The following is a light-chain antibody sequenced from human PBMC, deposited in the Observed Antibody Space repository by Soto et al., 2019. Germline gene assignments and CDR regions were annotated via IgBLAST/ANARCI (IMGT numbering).Light chain of an antibody. CDR3: SSYTSSSTLDV. J-gene: IGLJ1*01. Sequence: QSVRTQPASVSGSPGQSITISCTGTSSDGGGYNYVSWYQQHPGKAPKRMIYDVSNRPSGVSNRFSGSKSGNTASLTISGLQAEDEADYYCSSYTSSSTLDVFGTGTKVTVL. CDR2: DVS. V-gene: IGLV2-14*01. CDR1: SSDGGGYNY.